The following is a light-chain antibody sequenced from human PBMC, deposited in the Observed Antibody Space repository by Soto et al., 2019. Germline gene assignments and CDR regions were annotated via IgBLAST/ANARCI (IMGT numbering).Light chain of an antibody. CDR2: GAS. Sequence: ENVLTQSPGTLSLSPGERATLSCRASQSVSSSYLAWYQQKPGQAPRLLIYGASSRATGIPDRFSGSGSGTDFTLTISRLEPEDFAVYYWQHYGSSRTFGQGTRLEI. CDR1: QSVSSSY. J-gene: IGKJ5*01. CDR3: QHYGSSRT. V-gene: IGKV3-20*01.